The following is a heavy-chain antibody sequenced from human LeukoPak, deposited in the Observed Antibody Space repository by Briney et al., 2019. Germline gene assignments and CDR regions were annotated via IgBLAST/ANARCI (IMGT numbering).Heavy chain of an antibody. J-gene: IGHJ3*02. CDR1: GFTVSSNY. CDR2: IYSGGST. D-gene: IGHD6-19*01. Sequence: PGGSLRLSCAASGFTVSSNYMSWVRQAPGKGLEWVSVIYSGGSTYYADSVKGRFTISRDNSKNTLYLQMNSLRAEDTAVYYCARERESYSSGWYKSSNDAFDIWGQGTMVTVSS. CDR3: ARERESYSSGWYKSSNDAFDI. V-gene: IGHV3-66*01.